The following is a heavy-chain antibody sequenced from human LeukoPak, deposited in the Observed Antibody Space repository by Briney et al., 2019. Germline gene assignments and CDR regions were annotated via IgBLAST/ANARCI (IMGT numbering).Heavy chain of an antibody. CDR1: GFTFSNYW. CDR3: ARRAGAYSHPYDY. Sequence: GGSLRLSCAASGFTFSNYWMNWVRQAPGKGLEWVSFIYSDNTHYSDSVKGRFTISRDNSKNTLYLQMSSLRAEDTAVYYCARRAGAYSHPYDYWGQGTLVTVSS. D-gene: IGHD4/OR15-4a*01. CDR2: IYSDNT. V-gene: IGHV3-53*01. J-gene: IGHJ4*02.